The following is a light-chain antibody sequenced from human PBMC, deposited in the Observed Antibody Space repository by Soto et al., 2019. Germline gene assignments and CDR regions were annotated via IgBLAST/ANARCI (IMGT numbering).Light chain of an antibody. CDR1: SSNIGSKT. Sequence: QSVLTQPPSASGTPGQRVTISCSGSSSNIGSKTVNWYQQLPGTAPKLLIYSNYQRPSGVHDRFSGSKSGTSASLAISWLQSEDEADYYCSAWDASLNGYVFGTGTKVTVL. CDR3: SAWDASLNGYV. V-gene: IGLV1-44*01. J-gene: IGLJ1*01. CDR2: SNY.